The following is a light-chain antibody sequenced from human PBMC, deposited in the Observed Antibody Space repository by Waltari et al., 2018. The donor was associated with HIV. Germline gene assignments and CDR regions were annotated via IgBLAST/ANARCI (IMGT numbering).Light chain of an antibody. J-gene: IGLJ1*01. Sequence: ALPHPRPVSGSPGQPVPISCTVTTIDVGAYKIVSCSQTHPGKAPNLMIYDVSRRPSGVPDRFSGAKSGNTASLTISGLQADDEADYYCCSYAGIYTYVFGTGTKVTVL. CDR1: TIDVGAYKI. CDR3: CSYAGIYTYV. V-gene: IGLV2-11*01. CDR2: DVS.